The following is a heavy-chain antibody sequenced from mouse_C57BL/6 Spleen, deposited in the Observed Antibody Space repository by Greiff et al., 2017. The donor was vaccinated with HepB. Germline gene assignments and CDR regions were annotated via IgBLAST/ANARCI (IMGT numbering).Heavy chain of an antibody. CDR3: ADSNYHYAMDY. Sequence: DVRLVESGGDLVKPGGSLKLSCAASGFTFSSYGMSWVRQTPDKRLEWVATISSGGSYTYYPDSVKGRFTISRDNAKNTLYLQMSSLKSGDTAMYYCADSNYHYAMDYWGQGTSVTVSS. D-gene: IGHD2-5*01. CDR1: GFTFSSYG. J-gene: IGHJ4*01. CDR2: ISSGGSYT. V-gene: IGHV5-6*02.